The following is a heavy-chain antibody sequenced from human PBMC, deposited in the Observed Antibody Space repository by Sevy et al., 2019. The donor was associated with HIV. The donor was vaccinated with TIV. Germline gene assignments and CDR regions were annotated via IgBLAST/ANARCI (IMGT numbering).Heavy chain of an antibody. V-gene: IGHV3-73*01. Sequence: GGSLRLSCAASGFTFSGSAMHWVRQASGKGLEWVGRIRSKANSYATAYAASVKGRFTISRDDSKNTAYLQTNSLKTEDTAVYYCTRYYNWNEDYWGQGTLVTVSS. J-gene: IGHJ4*02. D-gene: IGHD1-20*01. CDR3: TRYYNWNEDY. CDR2: IRSKANSYAT. CDR1: GFTFSGSA.